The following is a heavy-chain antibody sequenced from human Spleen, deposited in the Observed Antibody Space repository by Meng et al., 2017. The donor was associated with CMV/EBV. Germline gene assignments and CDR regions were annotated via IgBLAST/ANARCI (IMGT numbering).Heavy chain of an antibody. V-gene: IGHV3-21*01. CDR3: AKVGSSGAIQFDY. Sequence: GESLKISCAASGFTFSGYSMNWVRQAPGKGLEWVSSISSSDNHIFYADSVKGRFTISRDNAKNSLYLQMNSMRAEDTAGYYCAKVGSSGAIQFDYWGQGTLVTVSS. J-gene: IGHJ4*02. CDR1: GFTFSGYS. CDR2: ISSSDNHI. D-gene: IGHD3-10*01.